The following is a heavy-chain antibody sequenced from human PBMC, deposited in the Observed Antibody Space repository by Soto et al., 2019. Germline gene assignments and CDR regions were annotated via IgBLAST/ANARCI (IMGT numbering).Heavy chain of an antibody. Sequence: TLSLTCAVSGGSISSGGYSWSWIRQPPGKGLEWIGYIYHSGSTYYNPSLKSRVTISVDRSKNQFSLKLSSVTAADTAVYYCASTSYYYDSSASPGAFDIWGQGTMVTVSS. CDR3: ASTSYYYDSSASPGAFDI. CDR2: IYHSGST. D-gene: IGHD3-22*01. CDR1: GGSISSGGYS. J-gene: IGHJ3*02. V-gene: IGHV4-30-2*01.